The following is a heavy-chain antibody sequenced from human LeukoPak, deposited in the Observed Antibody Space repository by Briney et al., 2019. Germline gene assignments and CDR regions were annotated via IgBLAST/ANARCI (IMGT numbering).Heavy chain of an antibody. CDR1: GGSISSYY. D-gene: IGHD3-10*01. CDR3: ARHGVYYASGSPSFDY. Sequence: PSETLSLTCIVSGGSISSYYWSWLRQPPGKGLEWIGYISYSGTTHYTPSLDSRVTISVDTSKNQFSLKLRSVTAADTAAYYCARHGVYYASGSPSFDYWGQGTLVTVSS. CDR2: ISYSGTT. V-gene: IGHV4-59*08. J-gene: IGHJ4*02.